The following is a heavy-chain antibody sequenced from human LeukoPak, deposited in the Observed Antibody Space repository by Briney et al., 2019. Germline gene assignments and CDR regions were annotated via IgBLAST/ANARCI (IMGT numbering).Heavy chain of an antibody. CDR1: GFTFSNAW. D-gene: IGHD3-22*01. V-gene: IGHV3-15*01. CDR3: AKDSTHYRVWDNYDTRGLSY. CDR2: IKSKTDGGTT. Sequence: PGGSLRLSCAASGFTFSNAWMSWVRQAPGKGLEWVGRIKSKTDGGTTDYAAPVKGRFTISRDDSKNTLYLQMNSLRAEDTAVYYCAKDSTHYRVWDNYDTRGLSYWGQGTLVTVSS. J-gene: IGHJ4*02.